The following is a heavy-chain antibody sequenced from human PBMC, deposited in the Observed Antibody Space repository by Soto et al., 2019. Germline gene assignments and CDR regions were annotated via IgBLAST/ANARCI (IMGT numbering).Heavy chain of an antibody. CDR1: GGSISSYY. CDR3: ARDTYGSGSYYYYYGLDV. CDR2: IYTSGST. D-gene: IGHD3-10*01. Sequence: SETLSLTCTVSGGSISSYYWSWIRQPAGKGLEWIGRIYTSGSTNYNPSLKSRVTMSVDTSKNQFSLKLSSVTAADTAVYYCARDTYGSGSYYYYYGLDVWGQGTTVIVSS. J-gene: IGHJ6*02. V-gene: IGHV4-4*07.